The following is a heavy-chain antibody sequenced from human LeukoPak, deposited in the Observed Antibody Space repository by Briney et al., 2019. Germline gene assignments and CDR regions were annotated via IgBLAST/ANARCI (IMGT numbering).Heavy chain of an antibody. CDR1: GFTFSGSA. CDR2: IRSKANSYAT. V-gene: IGHV3-73*01. D-gene: IGHD1-1*01. J-gene: IGHJ4*02. CDR3: LRLERGPFDY. Sequence: PGGSLRLSCAASGFTFSGSAMHWVRQASGKGLEWVGRIRSKANSYATAYAASVKGRFTISRDDSKNTAYLQMNSLKTEDTAVYYCLRLERGPFDYWGQGTLVTVSS.